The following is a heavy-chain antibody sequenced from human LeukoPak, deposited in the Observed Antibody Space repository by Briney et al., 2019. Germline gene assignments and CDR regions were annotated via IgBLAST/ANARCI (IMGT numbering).Heavy chain of an antibody. CDR2: IYYSGST. CDR3: ASPRDYYDVLGVLWYFDL. V-gene: IGHV4-39*01. CDR1: GGSISSSSYY. Sequence: PSETLSLTYTVSGGSISSSSYYWGWIRQPPGKGLEWIGSIYYSGSTYYNPSLKSRVTISVDTSKNQFSLKLSSVTAADTAVYYCASPRDYYDVLGVLWYFDLWGRGTLVTVSS. J-gene: IGHJ2*01. D-gene: IGHD3-22*01.